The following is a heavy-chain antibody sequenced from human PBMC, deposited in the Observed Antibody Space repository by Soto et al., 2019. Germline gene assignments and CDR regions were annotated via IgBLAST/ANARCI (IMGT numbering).Heavy chain of an antibody. V-gene: IGHV3-64D*08. CDR3: VKIPPIGDYGDHTNDY. CDR2: ISSNGGST. Sequence: PGGSLRLSCSASGFTFSSYAMHWVRQAPGKGLEYVSAISSNGGSTYYADSVKGRFTISRDNSKYTLYLQMSSLIAEDTAVYYCVKIPPIGDYGDHTNDYWGQGTLVTVSS. J-gene: IGHJ4*01. D-gene: IGHD4-17*01. CDR1: GFTFSSYA.